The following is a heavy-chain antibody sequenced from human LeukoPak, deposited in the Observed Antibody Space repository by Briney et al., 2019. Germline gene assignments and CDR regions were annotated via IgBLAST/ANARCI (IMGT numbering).Heavy chain of an antibody. Sequence: GESLQISCQGSGYSFTSYWIGWVRQMPGKGLGWMGIIYPGDSDTRYSPSFQGQVTISADKSISTAYLQWSSLKASDTAMYYCARLRNWIYDGYFDYWGQGTLVTVSS. V-gene: IGHV5-51*01. CDR2: IYPGDSDT. CDR3: ARLRNWIYDGYFDY. CDR1: GYSFTSYW. J-gene: IGHJ4*02. D-gene: IGHD1-7*01.